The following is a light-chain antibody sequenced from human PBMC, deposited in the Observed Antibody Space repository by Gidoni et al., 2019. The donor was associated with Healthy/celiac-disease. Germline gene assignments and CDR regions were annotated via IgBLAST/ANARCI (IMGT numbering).Light chain of an antibody. CDR1: SSDVGSYNL. V-gene: IGLV2-23*01. Sequence: QSALTQPASVSGSPGQSLTIPCTGTSSDVGSYNLVSWYRQHPGKAPKLMIYEGSKRPSGVSNRFSGSKSGNTASLTISGLQAEDEADYYCCSYAGSSTPYVFGTGTKVTVL. CDR3: CSYAGSSTPYV. CDR2: EGS. J-gene: IGLJ1*01.